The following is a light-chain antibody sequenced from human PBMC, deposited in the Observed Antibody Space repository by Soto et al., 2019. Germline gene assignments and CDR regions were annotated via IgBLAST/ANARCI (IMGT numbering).Light chain of an antibody. V-gene: IGLV1-40*01. CDR1: SSNLGAGYD. CDR3: QSYDSSLGANYV. Sequence: QTVVTQPPSVSGAPGQRVTISCTGSSSNLGAGYDVHWYQQLPGTAPKLLIYGNTNRPSGVPDRFSGSKSGTSASLAITGLQAEDEADYYCQSYDSSLGANYVFGTGTKLTVL. CDR2: GNT. J-gene: IGLJ1*01.